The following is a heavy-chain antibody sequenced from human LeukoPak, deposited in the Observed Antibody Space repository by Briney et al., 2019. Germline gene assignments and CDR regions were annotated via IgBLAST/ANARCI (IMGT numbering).Heavy chain of an antibody. D-gene: IGHD2-2*01. V-gene: IGHV1-2*02. CDR3: ARANPLFCSSTTCLFDY. J-gene: IGHJ4*02. Sequence: ASVKVSCKASGYTFTGYYIHWVRQAPRQGFEWMGWINPNSGDTNYAQKFQGRVTMTRDTSISTAHMELSRLRSDDTAVYYCARANPLFCSSTTCLFDYWGQGTLVTVSS. CDR1: GYTFTGYY. CDR2: INPNSGDT.